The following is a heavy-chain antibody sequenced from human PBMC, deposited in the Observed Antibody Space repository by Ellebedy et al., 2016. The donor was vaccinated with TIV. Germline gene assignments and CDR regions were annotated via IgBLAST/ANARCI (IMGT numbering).Heavy chain of an antibody. CDR2: IYTSGST. Sequence: SETLSLXCTVSGGSISSYYWSWIRQPAGKGLEWIGRIYTSGSTNYNPSLKSRVTMSVDTSKNQFSLKLSSVTAADTAVYYCARVTIVVVTAIFDYWGQGTLVTVSS. V-gene: IGHV4-4*07. CDR1: GGSISSYY. D-gene: IGHD2-21*02. CDR3: ARVTIVVVTAIFDY. J-gene: IGHJ4*02.